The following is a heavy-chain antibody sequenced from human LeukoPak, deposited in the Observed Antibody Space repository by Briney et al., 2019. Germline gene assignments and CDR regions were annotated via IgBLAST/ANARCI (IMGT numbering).Heavy chain of an antibody. CDR1: GYTFTSYY. CDR2: INPSGDDT. J-gene: IGHJ4*02. Sequence: ASVKVSCKASGYTFTSYYMHWVRQAPGQGLEWMGLINPSGDDTRYAQKFQGRVTMTRDTSTSTAYMELSSLRSEDTAVYYCARGHYGSGSYSPFDYWGQGALVTVSS. CDR3: ARGHYGSGSYSPFDY. D-gene: IGHD3-10*01. V-gene: IGHV1-46*01.